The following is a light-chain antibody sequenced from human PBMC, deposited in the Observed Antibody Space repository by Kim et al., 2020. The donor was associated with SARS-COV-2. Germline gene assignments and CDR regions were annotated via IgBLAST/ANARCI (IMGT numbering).Light chain of an antibody. CDR3: QSYDSSNHVV. J-gene: IGLJ2*01. V-gene: IGLV6-57*03. Sequence: KPVTISCTRSSGSIGRNCVQWCRRRPGSAPFTVIYEDNQRPSGVPGRFSGSIDSSSSSAFLSLSGLKTEDEADYYCQSYDSSNHVVFGGGTQLTVL. CDR2: EDN. CDR1: SGSIGRNC.